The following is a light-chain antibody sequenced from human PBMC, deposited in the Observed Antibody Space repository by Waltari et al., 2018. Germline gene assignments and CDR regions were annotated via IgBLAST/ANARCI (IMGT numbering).Light chain of an antibody. CDR2: DVG. Sequence: QDVVTQEPSVTVSAGGTVTLTCGSPTRPVTVTHHPPWFQQKPGQAPKTMIYDVGNKHSWTPARFSASLIGGKAALTLSGAQFEDEADYYCLLSFSGTVVFGGGTRLTVL. V-gene: IGLV7-46*01. J-gene: IGLJ2*01. CDR1: TRPVTVTHH. CDR3: LLSFSGTVV.